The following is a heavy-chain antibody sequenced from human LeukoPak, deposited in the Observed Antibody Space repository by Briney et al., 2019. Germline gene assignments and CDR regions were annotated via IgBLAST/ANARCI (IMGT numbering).Heavy chain of an antibody. CDR1: GFTVSSNY. D-gene: IGHD3-22*01. CDR3: AKEYYYDSSGYYDY. J-gene: IGHJ4*02. Sequence: GGSLRLSCAASGFTVSSNYMSWVRQAPGKGLEWVSVIYSGGSTYYADSVKGRFTISRDNSKNTLYLQMNSLRAEDTAVYYCAKEYYYDSSGYYDYWGQGTLVTVSS. CDR2: IYSGGST. V-gene: IGHV3-53*01.